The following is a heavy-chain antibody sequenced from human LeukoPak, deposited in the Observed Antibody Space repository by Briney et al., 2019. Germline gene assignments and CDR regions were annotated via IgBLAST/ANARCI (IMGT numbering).Heavy chain of an antibody. CDR1: GYTFTSYG. J-gene: IGHJ4*02. CDR3: ARLYDFWSGSNRHVGGNYDY. Sequence: ASVKVSCKASGYTFTSYGISWVRQAPGQGLEWMGWINAYNGNTNYAQKLQGRVTMTTDTSTSTAYMELRSLRSDDTAVYYCARLYDFWSGSNRHVGGNYDYWGQGTLVTVSS. D-gene: IGHD3-3*01. V-gene: IGHV1-18*01. CDR2: INAYNGNT.